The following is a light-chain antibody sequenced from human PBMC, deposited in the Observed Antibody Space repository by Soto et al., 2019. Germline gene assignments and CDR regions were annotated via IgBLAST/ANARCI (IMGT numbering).Light chain of an antibody. Sequence: DIVLTQTPLSSPDTLGQPASISCTSSQSLVHTDGKTYLSWLQQRPGQPPRLLIYKISDRLSGVPDRFTGSGAGTDFTLKISRVEAEDVGTYYCMQATRFPFTFGGGTKVDIK. CDR3: MQATRFPFT. V-gene: IGKV2-24*01. J-gene: IGKJ4*01. CDR2: KIS. CDR1: QSLVHTDGKTY.